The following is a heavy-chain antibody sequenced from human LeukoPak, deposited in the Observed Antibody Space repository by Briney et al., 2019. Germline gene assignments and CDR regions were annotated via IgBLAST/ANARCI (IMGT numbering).Heavy chain of an antibody. Sequence: PGASVKVSCKASGYTFTGYYMHWVRQAPGXXXXWMGXXNPNSGGTNYEQKFQGRVTMTRDASISTAYMELSRLRSDDTAVYYCARVLNDSSGYNYPYWGQGTLVTVSS. CDR1: GYTFTGYY. J-gene: IGHJ4*02. CDR2: XNPNSGGT. CDR3: ARVLNDSSGYNYPY. D-gene: IGHD3-22*01. V-gene: IGHV1-2*02.